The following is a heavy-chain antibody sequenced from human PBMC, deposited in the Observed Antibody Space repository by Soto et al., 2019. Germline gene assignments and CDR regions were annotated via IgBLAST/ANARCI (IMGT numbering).Heavy chain of an antibody. CDR1: GFTFSSYG. CDR2: IWYDGSNK. CDR3: ARAVSGRTTVTTLGY. D-gene: IGHD4-17*01. J-gene: IGHJ4*02. Sequence: QVQLVESGGGVVQPGRSPRLSCAASGFTFSSYGMHWVRQAPGKGLEWVAVIWYDGSNKYYADSVKGRFTISRDNSKNTLYLQMNSLRAEDTAVYYCARAVSGRTTVTTLGYWGQGTLVTVSS. V-gene: IGHV3-33*01.